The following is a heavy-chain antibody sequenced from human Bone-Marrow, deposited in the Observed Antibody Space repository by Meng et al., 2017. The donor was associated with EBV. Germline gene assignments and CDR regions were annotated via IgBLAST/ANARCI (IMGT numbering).Heavy chain of an antibody. D-gene: IGHD6-19*01. J-gene: IGHJ4*02. CDR1: GLIFSDYY. CDR3: ARGQGPVEGCFDY. CDR2: ISSSGSSI. V-gene: IGHV3-11*01. Sequence: GYGWGLVKPGGSLALSCVASGLIFSDYYMSWIRKAPGKGLEWVSYISSSGSSIYYVDSVKGRFTISRDNAKNSLYLQMDSLRAEDTALYYCARGQGPVEGCFDYWGQGTLVTVSS.